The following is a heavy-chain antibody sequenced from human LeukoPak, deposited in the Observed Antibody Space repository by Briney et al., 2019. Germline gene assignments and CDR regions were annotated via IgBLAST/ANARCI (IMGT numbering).Heavy chain of an antibody. J-gene: IGHJ5*02. Sequence: SETLSLTCTVSGDSISSSSYYRGWIRQPPGKGLEWIGSFSYSGSTYYNPSLKSRVTISVDTSKNQFSLKLSSVTAADTAVYYCARDRTVVVVVAATQAHWFDPWGQGTLVTVSS. CDR2: FSYSGST. V-gene: IGHV4-39*07. D-gene: IGHD2-15*01. CDR1: GDSISSSSYY. CDR3: ARDRTVVVVVAATQAHWFDP.